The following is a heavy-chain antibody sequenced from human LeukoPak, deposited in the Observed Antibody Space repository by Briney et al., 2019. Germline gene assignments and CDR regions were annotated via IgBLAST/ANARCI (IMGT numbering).Heavy chain of an antibody. CDR1: GFTFSNYG. J-gene: IGHJ5*01. Sequence: GGTLRLSCAASGFTFSNYGMSWVRQAPGKGLEWVSAISGSGDSTYYADSVKGRFTISRDNGKSTIYLQMNSLRIDDTAIYYCAKAATYFYGSVTYDWFESWGQGTLVTVSS. V-gene: IGHV3-23*01. CDR3: AKAATYFYGSVTYDWFES. D-gene: IGHD3-10*01. CDR2: ISGSGDST.